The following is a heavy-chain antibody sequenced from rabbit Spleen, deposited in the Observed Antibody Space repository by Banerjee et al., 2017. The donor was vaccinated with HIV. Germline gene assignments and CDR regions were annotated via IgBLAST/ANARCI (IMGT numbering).Heavy chain of an antibody. CDR3: ARHPTSNTYPGKL. Sequence: QQQLEESGGGLVKPGGTLTLTCKASGIDFSSDSYMCWVRQAPGKGLEWIACIEAGSSGFTYFASWAKGRFTISKTSSTTVTLQMTSLTAADTATYLCARHPTSNTYPGKLWGQGTLVTVS. CDR2: IEAGSSGFT. D-gene: IGHD1-1*01. CDR1: GIDFSSDSY. V-gene: IGHV1S45*01. J-gene: IGHJ2*01.